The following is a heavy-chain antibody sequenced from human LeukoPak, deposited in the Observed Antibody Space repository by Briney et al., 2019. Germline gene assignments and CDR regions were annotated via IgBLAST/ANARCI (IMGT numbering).Heavy chain of an antibody. CDR2: ISASDGDT. CDR3: AKHHQGMQD. CDR1: GFTFSSYS. V-gene: IGHV3-23*01. Sequence: HPGGSLRLSCAASGFTFSSYSMNWVRQAPGKGLEWVSAISASDGDTYYADSVKGRFTISRDNSKYTLSLQMNSLRAEDTAVYYCAKHHQGMQDWGQGTLVTVSS. J-gene: IGHJ4*02.